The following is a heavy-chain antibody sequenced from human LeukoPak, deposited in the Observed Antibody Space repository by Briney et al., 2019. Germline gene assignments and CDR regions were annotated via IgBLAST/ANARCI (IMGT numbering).Heavy chain of an antibody. CDR3: ARGTTSGYSYGLLDY. J-gene: IGHJ4*02. D-gene: IGHD5-18*01. Sequence: ASVKVSCKASGGTFTSYAISWVRQAPGQGLEWMGGVMPIFGTANYAQKFQGRVTITADESTSTAYMELSSLRSEDTAVYYCARGTTSGYSYGLLDYWGQGTLVTVSS. CDR1: GGTFTSYA. V-gene: IGHV1-69*01. CDR2: VMPIFGTA.